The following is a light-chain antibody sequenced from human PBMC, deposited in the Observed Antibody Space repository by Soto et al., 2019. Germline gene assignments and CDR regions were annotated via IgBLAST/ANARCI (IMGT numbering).Light chain of an antibody. J-gene: IGKJ2*01. CDR2: GAS. Sequence: IVLTQSPGTLSLSPGERTTLSCRTSQSVSSNYVAWYQQKPGQAPRLLIYGASTRATGIPDRFSGSGSGTDFTLTISRLEPEDFAVYYCQHYGASPKYTFGQGTKLEIK. V-gene: IGKV3-20*01. CDR1: QSVSSNY. CDR3: QHYGASPKYT.